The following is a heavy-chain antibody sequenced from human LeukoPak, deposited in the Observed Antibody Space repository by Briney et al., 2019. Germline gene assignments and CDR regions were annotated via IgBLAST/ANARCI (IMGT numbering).Heavy chain of an antibody. V-gene: IGHV6-1*01. CDR2: TYYRSKWYN. CDR1: GDSVSSSSAT. D-gene: IGHD6-13*01. J-gene: IGHJ4*02. CDR3: ARGFAAAGTGNFDY. Sequence: SQTLSLTCAISGDSVSSSSATWNWIRQSPSRGLEWLGRTYYRSKWYNDYAVFVKSRITINPDTSKNQFSLHLNSVTPEDTAVYYCARGFAAAGTGNFDYWGQGTLVTVSS.